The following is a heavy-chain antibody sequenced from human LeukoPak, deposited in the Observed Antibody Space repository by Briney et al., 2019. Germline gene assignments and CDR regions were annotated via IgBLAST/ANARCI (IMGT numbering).Heavy chain of an antibody. CDR3: ARGYSGYDRYFDY. D-gene: IGHD5-12*01. CDR1: GGSISSYY. J-gene: IGHJ4*02. CDR2: IYYSGST. V-gene: IGHV4-59*08. Sequence: SETLSLTCTVSGGSISSYYWSWIRQPPGKGLEWIGYIYYSGSTNYNPSLKSRVTISVYTSKNQFSLKLSSVTAADTAVYYCARGYSGYDRYFDYWGQGTLVTVSS.